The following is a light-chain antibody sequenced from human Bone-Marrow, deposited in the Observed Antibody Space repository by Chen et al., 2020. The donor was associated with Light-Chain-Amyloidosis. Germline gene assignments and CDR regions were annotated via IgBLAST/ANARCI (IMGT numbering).Light chain of an antibody. Sequence: DIQMTQSPSSLSGSVGDRVIISCQASQDIITSLNWFQLKPGKAPKLLIYDASNLQTGVPSRFTGSGSGTHFTLAISSLHPDDIATYYCHQYENLPFTFGPGTKVEMK. CDR2: DAS. CDR1: QDIITS. J-gene: IGKJ3*01. V-gene: IGKV1-33*01. CDR3: HQYENLPFT.